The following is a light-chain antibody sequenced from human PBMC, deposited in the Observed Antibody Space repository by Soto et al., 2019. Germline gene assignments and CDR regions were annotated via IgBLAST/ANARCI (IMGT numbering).Light chain of an antibody. CDR3: QQYNNWPWT. CDR2: GAS. Sequence: EIVMTQSPATLSVSPGERATLSCRASQSVSSKLAWYQQKPGQAPRLLMYGASTRATGIPAKFSGSGSGTEFTLTISSLQSEDFAVYYCQQYNNWPWTFGQGTKV. J-gene: IGKJ1*01. V-gene: IGKV3-15*01. CDR1: QSVSSK.